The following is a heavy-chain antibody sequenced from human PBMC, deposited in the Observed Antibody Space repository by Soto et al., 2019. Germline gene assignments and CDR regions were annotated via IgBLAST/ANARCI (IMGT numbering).Heavy chain of an antibody. CDR3: ARDPWY. V-gene: IGHV3-53*01. CDR1: GFTVSSNY. CDR2: INSGGST. Sequence: EVLLVESGGGLIQPGGSLRLSCAVSGFTVSSNYMSWVRQAPGKGLEWVSIINSGGSTYYADSVKGRFTISRDNSKNTLYLQINSLRTEDTAVYYCARDPWYWGQGNLVTVSS. J-gene: IGHJ4*02.